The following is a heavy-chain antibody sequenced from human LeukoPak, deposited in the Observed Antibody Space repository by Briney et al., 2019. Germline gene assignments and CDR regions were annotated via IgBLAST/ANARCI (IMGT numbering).Heavy chain of an antibody. Sequence: KPGGSLRLSCAASGFTFSSYGMHWVRQAPGKGLEWVAVISYDGSNKYYADSVKGRFTISRDNSKNTLYLQMNSLRAEDTAVYYCAKDSAPFDPWGQGTLVTVSS. CDR3: AKDSAPFDP. CDR2: ISYDGSNK. J-gene: IGHJ5*02. V-gene: IGHV3-30*18. CDR1: GFTFSSYG.